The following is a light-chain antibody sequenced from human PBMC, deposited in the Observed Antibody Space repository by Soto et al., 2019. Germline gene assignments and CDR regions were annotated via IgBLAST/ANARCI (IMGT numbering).Light chain of an antibody. CDR1: QGVSSY. J-gene: IGKJ5*01. Sequence: EIVLTQSPPTLSLSPGDTATLSCRASQGVSSYLAWYQQKPGQAPRLLIYDASNRATGIPARFSGSGSGTDFTLTISSLDSEDFAVYYCQQRSNWPPRITFGQCTRLDIK. V-gene: IGKV3-11*01. CDR2: DAS. CDR3: QQRSNWPPRIT.